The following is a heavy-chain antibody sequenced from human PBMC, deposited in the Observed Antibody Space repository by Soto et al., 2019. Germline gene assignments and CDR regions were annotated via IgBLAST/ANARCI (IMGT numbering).Heavy chain of an antibody. D-gene: IGHD2-15*01. V-gene: IGHV1-46*01. Sequence: ASVKVSCKASGYTFTTYYIHWVRQAPGQGPEWMGIINPGDGSTRYAQKFQGRVTMTSDTSTSTVHMELSSLRSEDTAVYYCARSIDVVGRVAFEYWGQGTLVTVSS. CDR1: GYTFTTYY. J-gene: IGHJ4*02. CDR3: ARSIDVVGRVAFEY. CDR2: INPGDGST.